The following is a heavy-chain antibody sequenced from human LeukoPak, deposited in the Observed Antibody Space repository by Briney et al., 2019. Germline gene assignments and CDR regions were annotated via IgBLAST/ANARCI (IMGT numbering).Heavy chain of an antibody. D-gene: IGHD3-3*01. Sequence: ASVKVSCKASGGTFSSYAISWVRQAPGQGLEWMGGIIPIFGTANYAQKFQGRVTITADESTSTAYMELSSLRSDDTAVYYCARDSRAYYDFWSGSENPNWFDPWGQGTLVTVSS. CDR2: IIPIFGTA. CDR3: ARDSRAYYDFWSGSENPNWFDP. J-gene: IGHJ5*02. CDR1: GGTFSSYA. V-gene: IGHV1-69*13.